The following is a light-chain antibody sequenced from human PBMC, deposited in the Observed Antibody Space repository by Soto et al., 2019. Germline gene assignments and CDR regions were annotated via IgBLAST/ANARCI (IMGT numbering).Light chain of an antibody. V-gene: IGLV2-14*01. J-gene: IGLJ1*01. CDR1: SSDGGAYNL. CDR2: AVR. CDR3: GSQRSSTDQV. Sequence: QPVLTQPGSVSGSPGQSITISCSGTSSDGGAYNLVSWYQQHPGRAPKLMIYAVRNRPSGVSNRFYGAKSGTTASLTISGLPAEDEADYYCGSQRSSTDQVFGKGTKVTVL.